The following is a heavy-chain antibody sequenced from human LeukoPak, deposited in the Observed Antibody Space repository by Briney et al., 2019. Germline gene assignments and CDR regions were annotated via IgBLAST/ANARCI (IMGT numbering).Heavy chain of an antibody. CDR1: GFTFSSHA. Sequence: QPGGSLRLSCAASGFTFSSHAMSWVRHAPGKWLEGVSAISGSGESTYNADSVYGTFTISRDNTKNTLYLKMHTLRADDTAVYYCAKPYSSSLYYYYMDVWGKGTTVTVSS. J-gene: IGHJ6*03. V-gene: IGHV3-23*01. CDR2: ISGSGEST. CDR3: AKPYSSSLYYYYMDV. D-gene: IGHD6-6*01.